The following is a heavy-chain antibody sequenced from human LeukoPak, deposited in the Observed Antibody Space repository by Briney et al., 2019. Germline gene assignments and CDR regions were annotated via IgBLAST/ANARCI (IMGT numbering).Heavy chain of an antibody. CDR1: GYTFTGYY. CDR2: INPNSGGT. V-gene: IGHV1-2*02. J-gene: IGHJ6*02. CDR3: ASEYGSGSTQGYYYYGMDV. Sequence: ASVKVSCKASGYTFTGYYMHWVRQAPGQGLEWMGWINPNSGGTNYAQKFQGRVTMTRDTSISTAYMELSRLRSDDTAVYYCASEYGSGSTQGYYYYGMDVWGQGTTVTVSS. D-gene: IGHD3-10*01.